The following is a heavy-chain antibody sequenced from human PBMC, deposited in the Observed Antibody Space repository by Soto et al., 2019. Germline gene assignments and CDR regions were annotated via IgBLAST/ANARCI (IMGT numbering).Heavy chain of an antibody. CDR3: ARDRLSVRGWAGRPRLRGNWFDP. CDR1: GFTFSSYA. D-gene: IGHD6-19*01. V-gene: IGHV3-30-3*01. CDR2: ISYDGSNK. J-gene: IGHJ5*02. Sequence: QVQLVESGGGVVQPGRSLRLSCAASGFTFSSYAMHWVRQAPGKGLEWVAVISYDGSNKYYADSVKGRFTMSRDNSKNTLYLQMNSLRAEDTAVYYCARDRLSVRGWAGRPRLRGNWFDPWGQGTLVTVSS.